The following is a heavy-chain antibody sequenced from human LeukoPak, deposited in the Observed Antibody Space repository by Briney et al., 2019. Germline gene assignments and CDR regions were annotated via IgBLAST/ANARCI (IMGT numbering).Heavy chain of an antibody. Sequence: PSETLSLTCAVSGGSISSYYWSWIRQPPGKGLEWIGYIYYSGSTNYNPSLKSRVTISVDTSKNQFSLKLSSVTAADTAVYYCAREASPETIVVVPAAFFDVWGQGTTVTVSS. V-gene: IGHV4-59*01. CDR2: IYYSGST. J-gene: IGHJ6*02. CDR1: GGSISSYY. CDR3: AREASPETIVVVPAAFFDV. D-gene: IGHD2-2*01.